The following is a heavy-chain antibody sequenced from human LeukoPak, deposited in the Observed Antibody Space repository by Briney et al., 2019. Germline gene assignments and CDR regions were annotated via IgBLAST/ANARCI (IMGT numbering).Heavy chain of an antibody. CDR1: GHTFTSYG. CDR2: ISAYNGNT. J-gene: IGHJ4*02. D-gene: IGHD3-22*01. Sequence: ASVKVSCKASGHTFTSYGISWVRQAPGQGLEWMGWISAYNGNTNYAQKLRGRVTMTEDTSTDTAYMELSSLRSEDTAVYYCATLPDYYDSSGYPYWGQGTLVTVSS. CDR3: ATLPDYYDSSGYPY. V-gene: IGHV1-18*01.